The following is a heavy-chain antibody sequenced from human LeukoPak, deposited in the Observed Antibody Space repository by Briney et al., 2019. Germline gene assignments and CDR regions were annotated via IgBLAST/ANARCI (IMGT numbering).Heavy chain of an antibody. Sequence: ASVKVSCKASGYTFTGYYMHWVRQAPGQGLEWMGWISAYNGNTNYAQKLQGRVTMTTDTSTSTAYMELRSLRSDDTAVYYCARAYYYGDYDLWGQGTLVTVSS. CDR3: ARAYYYGDYDL. CDR1: GYTFTGYY. V-gene: IGHV1-18*04. CDR2: ISAYNGNT. J-gene: IGHJ4*02. D-gene: IGHD4-17*01.